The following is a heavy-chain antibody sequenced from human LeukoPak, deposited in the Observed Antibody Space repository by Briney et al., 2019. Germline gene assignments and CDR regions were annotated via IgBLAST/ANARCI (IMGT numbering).Heavy chain of an antibody. CDR3: AGRGVVRSFDI. D-gene: IGHD3-10*01. J-gene: IGHJ3*02. CDR1: GGSISSYY. CDR2: IYYSGST. Sequence: SETLSLTCTGSGGSISSYYWSWIRQPPGKGLEWIGYIYYSGSTNYNPSLKSRVTISVDTSKTQFSLKLSSVTAADTAVYYWAGRGVVRSFDILGQGTMVTVSS. V-gene: IGHV4-59*01.